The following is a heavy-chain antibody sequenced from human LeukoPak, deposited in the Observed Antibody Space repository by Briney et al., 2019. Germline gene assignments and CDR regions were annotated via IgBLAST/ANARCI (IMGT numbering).Heavy chain of an antibody. D-gene: IGHD7-27*01. CDR1: VFTVSSNY. Sequence: GGSLRLSCAASVFTVSSNYMSWVRHARGKGLEWVSDIYSGGRTYHVDSVKGSFNISRDNSKNTLYLQMNSLRDEDTAVYYCARAHPLLGYFDYWGQGTLVTVSS. CDR2: IYSGGRT. J-gene: IGHJ4*02. V-gene: IGHV3-66*01. CDR3: ARAHPLLGYFDY.